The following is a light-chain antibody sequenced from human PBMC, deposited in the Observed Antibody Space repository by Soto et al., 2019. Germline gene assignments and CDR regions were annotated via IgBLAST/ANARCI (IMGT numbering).Light chain of an antibody. CDR2: EVS. CDR1: SSDVGGYNY. V-gene: IGLV2-14*01. CDR3: SSYTNSSTRLVV. Sequence: QSALTQPASVSGSPGQSITISCTGTSSDVGGYNYVSWYQQHPGKAPKLMIYEVSKRPSGVSNRVSGSKSGHTASLTISGVQADDESEYYCSSYTNSSTRLVVFGGGTKLTVL. J-gene: IGLJ2*01.